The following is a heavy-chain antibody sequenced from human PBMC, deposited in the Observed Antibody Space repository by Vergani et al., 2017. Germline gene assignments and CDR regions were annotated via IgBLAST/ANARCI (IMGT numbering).Heavy chain of an antibody. CDR1: GFTVSSNY. J-gene: IGHJ6*02. CDR2: IHSGGST. D-gene: IGHD5-12*01. V-gene: IGHV3-53*04. CDR3: ARDRVDIVATTTYYYYYYGMDV. Sequence: EVQLVESGGGLVQPGGSLRLSCAASGFTVSSNYMNWVRQAPGKGLEWISVIHSGGSTYYADSVKGRFTISRHNSKNTLYLQMNSLRAEDTAVYYCARDRVDIVATTTYYYYYYGMDVWGQGTTVTVSS.